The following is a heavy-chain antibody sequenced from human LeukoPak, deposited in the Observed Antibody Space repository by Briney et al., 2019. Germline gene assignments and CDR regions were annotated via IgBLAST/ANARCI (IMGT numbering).Heavy chain of an antibody. D-gene: IGHD1-26*01. CDR1: GFSFKDYG. CDR2: INWNGGST. CDR3: AKHLRATNTYSFFGLDV. J-gene: IGHJ6*02. V-gene: IGHV3-9*01. Sequence: PGRSLRLSCAATGFSFKDYGMHWVRRPPGKGLEWVSAINWNGGSTDYADSVKGRFTISRDNAKNSPYLQLSSLRPEDTAVYYCAKHLRATNTYSFFGLDVWGLGTTVTVSS.